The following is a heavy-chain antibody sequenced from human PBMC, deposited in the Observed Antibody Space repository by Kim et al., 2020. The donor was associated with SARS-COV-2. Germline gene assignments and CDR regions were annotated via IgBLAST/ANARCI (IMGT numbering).Heavy chain of an antibody. CDR1: GGSVSNGSSY. J-gene: IGHJ6*02. Sequence: SETLSLTCTVSGGSVSNGSSYWNWIRQRPGEGLEWIGYIFYTGSASYNPSLKRRVSISLDTSKNQFSLRLSSVTAADTAVYYCAKGPRGYYYYGVDVWG. V-gene: IGHV4-61*01. CDR2: IFYTGSA. CDR3: AKGPRGYYYYGVDV.